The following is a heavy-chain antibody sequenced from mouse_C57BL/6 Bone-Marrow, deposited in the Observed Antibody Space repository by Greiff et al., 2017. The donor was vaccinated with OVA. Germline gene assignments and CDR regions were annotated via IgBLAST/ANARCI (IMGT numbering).Heavy chain of an antibody. CDR3: ARGVEYFDY. CDR2: ISDGGSYT. V-gene: IGHV5-4*03. CDR1: GFTFSSYA. J-gene: IGHJ2*01. Sequence: EVKLVVSGGGLVKPGGSLKLSCAASGFTFSSYAMSWVRQTPEKRLEWVATISDGGSYTYYPDNVKGRFTISRDNAKNNLYLQMSQLKAEDTAMYYGARGVEYFDYWGQGTTLTVSS.